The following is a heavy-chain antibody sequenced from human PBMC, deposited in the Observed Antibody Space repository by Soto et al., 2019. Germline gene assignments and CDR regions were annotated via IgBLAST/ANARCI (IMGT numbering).Heavy chain of an antibody. CDR3: ARALGVVDYYYGMDV. CDR1: GYSFTSYW. CDR2: IDPSDSYT. J-gene: IGHJ6*02. Sequence: PGESLKISCKGSGYSFTSYWIGWVRQMPGKGLEWMGRIDPSDSYTNYSPSFQGHVTISADKSISTAYLQWSSLKASDTAMYYCARALGVVDYYYGMDVWGQGTTVTVSS. V-gene: IGHV5-10-1*01. D-gene: IGHD3-3*01.